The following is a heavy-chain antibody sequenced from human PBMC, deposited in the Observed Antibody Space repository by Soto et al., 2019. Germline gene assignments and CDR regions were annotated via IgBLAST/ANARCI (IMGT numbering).Heavy chain of an antibody. V-gene: IGHV4-34*01. CDR3: AGWSTVGSYYYMDV. J-gene: IGHJ6*03. CDR1: GGSFGVHY. CDR2: INHSGST. D-gene: IGHD2-15*01. Sequence: QVQLQQWGTGLLQPSETLSLTCAVYGGSFGVHYWGWIRQPPGKGLEWIAEINHSGSTRYNPSLKSRATISVDTSKNQFSLKVSSVTAADTAVYYCAGWSTVGSYYYMDVWGTGTTVTVSS.